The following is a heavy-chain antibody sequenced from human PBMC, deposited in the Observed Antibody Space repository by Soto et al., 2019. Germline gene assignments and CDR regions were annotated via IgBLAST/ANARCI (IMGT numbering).Heavy chain of an antibody. CDR1: GFPFNTYA. Sequence: PGGSLRLSCEASGFPFNTYAMTWFRQLPGVGLEWVSTTSIGGNTDFAESVRGRFSVSRDNSKNTLYLQMTNLRAEDAAIYFCAKDLRPGLVVPTKSGFDPWGQGTRVTVSS. D-gene: IGHD3-10*01. J-gene: IGHJ5*02. CDR2: TSIGGNT. CDR3: AKDLRPGLVVPTKSGFDP. V-gene: IGHV3-23*01.